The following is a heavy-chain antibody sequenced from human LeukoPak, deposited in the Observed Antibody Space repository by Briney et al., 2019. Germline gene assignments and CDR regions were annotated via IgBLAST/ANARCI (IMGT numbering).Heavy chain of an antibody. CDR1: GYTLTELS. CDR2: FDPEDGET. J-gene: IGHJ4*02. Sequence: ASVKVSCKVSGYTLTELSMHWVRQAPGKGLEWMGGFDPEDGETIYAQKFQGRVTMTEDTSTDTAYMELSSLRSEDTAVYYCATTYDILTGYGSFDYWGQGTLVTVSS. D-gene: IGHD3-9*01. V-gene: IGHV1-24*01. CDR3: ATTYDILTGYGSFDY.